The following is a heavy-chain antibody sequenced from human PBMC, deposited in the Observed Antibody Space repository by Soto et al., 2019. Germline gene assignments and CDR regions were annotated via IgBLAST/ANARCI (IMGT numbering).Heavy chain of an antibody. Sequence: GXSVNVSFQASGGSFSTYALSWLRQAPGQGLEWMGGIIPLFGTAKYAQKFQGRVTITADESTSTAYMELSSLRSEDTAVDYCAREIFGVIISGGRDAFDIGGHGTMVTGSS. CDR1: GGSFSTYA. V-gene: IGHV1-69*13. CDR3: AREIFGVIISGGRDAFDI. J-gene: IGHJ3*02. D-gene: IGHD3-3*01. CDR2: IIPLFGTA.